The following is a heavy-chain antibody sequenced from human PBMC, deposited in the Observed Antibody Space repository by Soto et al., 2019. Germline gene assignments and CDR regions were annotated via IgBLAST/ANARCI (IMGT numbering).Heavy chain of an antibody. CDR3: ARDRQPYYYGSGSYSALDH. CDR2: ISGSGGST. CDR1: GFAFSTYA. J-gene: IGHJ4*02. D-gene: IGHD3-10*01. V-gene: IGHV3-23*01. Sequence: GGSLRLSCAASGFAFSTYAMSWVRQAPGKGLEWVSAISGSGGSTYYADSVKGRFTISRDKSKNTLYLRMNSLRAEDTAVYYCARDRQPYYYGSGSYSALDHWGQGILVTVSS.